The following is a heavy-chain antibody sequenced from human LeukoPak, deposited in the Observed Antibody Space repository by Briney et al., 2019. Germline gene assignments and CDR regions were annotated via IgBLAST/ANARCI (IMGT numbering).Heavy chain of an antibody. J-gene: IGHJ2*01. V-gene: IGHV3-33*01. CDR1: GFSLSNYG. Sequence: GRSLRLSCVASGFSLSNYGMHWVRQAPGRGLEWLGVLSFDESQEYYAESVKGRFTISRDNSRKTVCLQMNTLRGDDTGVYYCTRGEEGWYFDVWGRGTMVTVSS. CDR2: LSFDESQE. CDR3: TRGEEGWYFDV.